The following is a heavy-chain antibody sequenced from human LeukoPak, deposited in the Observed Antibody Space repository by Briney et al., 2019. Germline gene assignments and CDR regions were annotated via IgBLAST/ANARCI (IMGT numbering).Heavy chain of an antibody. D-gene: IGHD2-15*01. CDR1: GGTFSSYA. CDR3: ASGLGFRSGSDCTNLVKDYYYGMNV. CDR2: IIPIFGTA. Sequence: ASVKVSCKASGGTFSSYAISWVRQAPGQGLEWMGGIIPIFGTANYAQKFQGRVTITTDESTSTAYMELSSLRSEDTAVYYCASGLGFRSGSDCTNLVKDYYYGMNVWGQGTTVTVSS. V-gene: IGHV1-69*05. J-gene: IGHJ6*02.